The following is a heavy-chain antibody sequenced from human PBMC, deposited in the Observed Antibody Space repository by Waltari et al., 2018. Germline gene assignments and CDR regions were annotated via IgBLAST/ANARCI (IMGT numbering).Heavy chain of an antibody. Sequence: EVQLVESGGGLVQPGGSLRLSCATSGFPFSDNWMNWVRQAPGKGLEWVANIKEDGSVTHYVDSVKGRFTISSDNAKNSLYLQMNSLRTEDTAVYYCARGGDTIVVVDGTRFYHYGVDVWGQGTTVIVSS. CDR3: ARGGDTIVVVDGTRFYHYGVDV. CDR1: GFPFSDNW. J-gene: IGHJ6*02. CDR2: IKEDGSVT. V-gene: IGHV3-7*01. D-gene: IGHD2-15*01.